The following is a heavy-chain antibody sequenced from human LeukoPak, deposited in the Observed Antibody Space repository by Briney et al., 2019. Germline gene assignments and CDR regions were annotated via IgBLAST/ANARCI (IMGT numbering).Heavy chain of an antibody. D-gene: IGHD3-16*02. CDR2: ICVTGN. V-gene: IGHV4-59*08. Sequence: SETLSLTCTFSGCTIRTYYWSWVRQSPGKGLEWIGYICVTGNRYSPYLQSRVTISVDTSRNQFFLKMSSVTAADTAVYYCARHIGGGIEDMGVWGKGTKVTVSS. CDR1: GCTIRTYY. J-gene: IGHJ6*03. CDR3: ARHIGGGIEDMGV.